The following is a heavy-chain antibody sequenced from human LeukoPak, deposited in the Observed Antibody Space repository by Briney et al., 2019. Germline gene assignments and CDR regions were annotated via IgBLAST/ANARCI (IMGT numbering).Heavy chain of an antibody. D-gene: IGHD2-15*01. V-gene: IGHV1-2*06. CDR2: INPNSGGT. Sequence: ASVKVSCKASGYTFTGYYMPWVRQAPGQGLEWMGRINPNSGGTNYAQKFQGRVTMTRDTSISTAYMELSRLRSDDTAVYYCASFYCSGGSCYSQGIDYWGQGTLVTVSS. J-gene: IGHJ4*02. CDR1: GYTFTGYY. CDR3: ASFYCSGGSCYSQGIDY.